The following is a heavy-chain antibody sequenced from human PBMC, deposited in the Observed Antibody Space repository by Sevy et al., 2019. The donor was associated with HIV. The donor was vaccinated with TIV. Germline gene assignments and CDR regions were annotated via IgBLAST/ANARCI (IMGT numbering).Heavy chain of an antibody. J-gene: IGHJ6*02. V-gene: IGHV3-21*01. D-gene: IGHD6-19*01. CDR3: ARRDTSGSRDRAVAVVYYYYYGMDV. CDR2: ISSSSSYI. Sequence: GGSLRLSCAASGFTFSSYSMNWVRQAPGKGLEWVSSISSSSSYIYYADSVKGRFTISRDNARNSRYLQMNSLRAEDTAVYYCARRDTSGSRDRAVAVVYYYYYGMDVWGQGTTVTVSS. CDR1: GFTFSSYS.